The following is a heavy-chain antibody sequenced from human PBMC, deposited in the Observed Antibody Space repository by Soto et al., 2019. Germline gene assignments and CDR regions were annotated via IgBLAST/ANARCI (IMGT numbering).Heavy chain of an antibody. Sequence: GGSLRLSCAASQFIFSDFAMSWVRQAPGKGLEWVSVVGGHGGGTYYADSVKGRFTVSRDNSKNTLYLQMDSLTAEDTAVYYCAKDSFSRKGIHVPFDIWGKGTMLTVSS. V-gene: IGHV3-23*01. D-gene: IGHD3-3*02. CDR2: VGGHGGGT. CDR1: QFIFSDFA. J-gene: IGHJ3*02. CDR3: AKDSFSRKGIHVPFDI.